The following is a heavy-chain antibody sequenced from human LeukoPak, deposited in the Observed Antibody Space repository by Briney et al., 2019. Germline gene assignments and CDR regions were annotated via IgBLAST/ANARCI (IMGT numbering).Heavy chain of an antibody. CDR3: ARMVSSGWYLDWFDP. Sequence: SETLSLTCTVSGGSISSYYWSWIRQPAGKGLEWIGRIYTSGSTNYNPSLKSRVTMSVDTSKNQFSLKLSSVTAADTAVYYCARMVSSGWYLDWFDPWGQGTLVTVSS. D-gene: IGHD6-19*01. CDR2: IYTSGST. J-gene: IGHJ5*02. CDR1: GGSISSYY. V-gene: IGHV4-4*07.